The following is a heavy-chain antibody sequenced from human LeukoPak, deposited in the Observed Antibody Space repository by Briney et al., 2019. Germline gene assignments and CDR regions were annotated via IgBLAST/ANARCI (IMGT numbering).Heavy chain of an antibody. CDR2: ISSSGSTI. D-gene: IGHD3-3*01. Sequence: GGSLRLSCAASGFTFSDYYMSWIRQAPGKGLEWVSSISSSGSTIYYADSVKGRFTISRGNAKNSLYLQMNSLRAEDTAVYYCASEWSGRDAFDIRGQGTMVTVSS. V-gene: IGHV3-11*01. CDR1: GFTFSDYY. J-gene: IGHJ3*02. CDR3: ASEWSGRDAFDI.